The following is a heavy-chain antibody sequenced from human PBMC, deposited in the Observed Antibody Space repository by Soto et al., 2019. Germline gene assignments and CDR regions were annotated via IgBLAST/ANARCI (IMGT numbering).Heavy chain of an antibody. CDR3: ARAQRGVVVAATDY. CDR1: GFTFSSYA. Sequence: QVQLVESGGGVVQPGRSLRLSCAASGFTFSSYAMHWVRQAPGKGLEWVAVISYDGSNKYYADSVKGRFTISRDNSKNTLYLQMNSLRAEDTAVYYCARAQRGVVVAATDYWGQGTLVTVSS. CDR2: ISYDGSNK. J-gene: IGHJ4*02. D-gene: IGHD2-15*01. V-gene: IGHV3-30-3*01.